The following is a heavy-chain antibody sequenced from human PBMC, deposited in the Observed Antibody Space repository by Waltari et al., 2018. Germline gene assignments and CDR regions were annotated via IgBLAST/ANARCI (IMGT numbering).Heavy chain of an antibody. CDR3: EGSGSYYDAFDI. CDR1: GFTFSSYA. V-gene: IGHV3-23*01. CDR2: ISGRGGST. Sequence: EVQLLESGGGLVQPGGSLRLSCAASGFTFSSYAMTWVRQAPGKGLGWVSAISGRGGSTYYADSVKGRFTISRDNSKNTLYLQMNSPRAEDTAVYYCEGSGSYYDAFDIWGQGTMVTVSS. D-gene: IGHD1-26*01. J-gene: IGHJ3*02.